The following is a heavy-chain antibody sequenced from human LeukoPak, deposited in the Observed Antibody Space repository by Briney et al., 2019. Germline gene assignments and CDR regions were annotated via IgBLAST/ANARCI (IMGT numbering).Heavy chain of an antibody. CDR3: ARREQPRPFDY. J-gene: IGHJ4*02. D-gene: IGHD6-13*01. CDR1: GGSISSSSYY. V-gene: IGHV4-39*01. Sequence: SETLSLTCTVSGGSISSSSYYWGWIRQPPGKGLEWIGSIYYSGSTYYNPSLKSRVTISVDTSKNQFSLKLSSVTAADTAVYYCARREQPRPFDYWGQGTLVTVSS. CDR2: IYYSGST.